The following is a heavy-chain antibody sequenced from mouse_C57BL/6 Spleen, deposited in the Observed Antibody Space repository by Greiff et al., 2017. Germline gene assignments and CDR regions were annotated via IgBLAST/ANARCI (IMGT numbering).Heavy chain of an antibody. J-gene: IGHJ2*01. CDR1: GYTFTSYW. CDR2: IHPNSGST. CDR3: ARLRYDGYYFDY. D-gene: IGHD2-3*01. V-gene: IGHV1-64*01. Sequence: VKLQQPGAELVKPGASVKLSCKASGYTFTSYWMHWVKQRPGQGLEWIGMIHPNSGSTNYNEKFKSKATLTVDKSSSTAYMQLSSLTSEDSAVYYCARLRYDGYYFDYWGQGTTLTVSS.